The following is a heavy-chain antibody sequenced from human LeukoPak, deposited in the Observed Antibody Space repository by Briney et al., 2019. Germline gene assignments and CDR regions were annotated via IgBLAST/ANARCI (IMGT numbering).Heavy chain of an antibody. V-gene: IGHV4-39*01. CDR2: IYYTGTT. Sequence: PSETLSLTCTVSGGSISSTSYYWGWVRQPPGKGLEWISSIYYTGTTYYNPSLKSRVTISVDTSKNELSLRLTYVTAADTAVYYCARHLRYSRFDYWGQGILVIVSP. J-gene: IGHJ4*02. CDR1: GGSISSTSYY. CDR3: ARHLRYSRFDY. D-gene: IGHD5-18*01.